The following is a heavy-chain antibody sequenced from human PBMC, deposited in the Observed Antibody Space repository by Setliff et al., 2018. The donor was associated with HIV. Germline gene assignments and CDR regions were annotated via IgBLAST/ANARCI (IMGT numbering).Heavy chain of an antibody. Sequence: SETLSLTCNVSGGSISSYYWSWIRQPPGKGLEYIGYIYHAGNTYYNPSLKSRVTISVDTSKIQISLRLNSLTAADTALYYCARGTSLNVVPDAFDIWGQGTMVTVSS. J-gene: IGHJ3*02. CDR2: IYHAGNT. CDR1: GGSISSYY. D-gene: IGHD3-16*01. CDR3: ARGTSLNVVPDAFDI. V-gene: IGHV4-59*04.